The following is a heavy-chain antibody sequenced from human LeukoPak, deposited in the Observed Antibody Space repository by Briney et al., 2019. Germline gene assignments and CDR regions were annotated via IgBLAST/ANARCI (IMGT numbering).Heavy chain of an antibody. D-gene: IGHD5-18*01. CDR1: GYTFTSYY. Sequence: GASVKVSCKASGYTFTSYYMHWVRQAPGQGLEWMGRINPNSGGTNYAQKFQGRVTMTRDTSISTAYMELSRLRSDDTAVYYCARDLCPSGIQLWLPERYYYYGMDVWGQGTTVTVSS. V-gene: IGHV1-2*06. J-gene: IGHJ6*02. CDR2: INPNSGGT. CDR3: ARDLCPSGIQLWLPERYYYYGMDV.